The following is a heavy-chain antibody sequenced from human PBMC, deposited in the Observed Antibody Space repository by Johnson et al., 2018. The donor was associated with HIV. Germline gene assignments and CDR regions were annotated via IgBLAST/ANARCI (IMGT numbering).Heavy chain of an antibody. V-gene: IGHV3-33*06. CDR2: IWYDGSDK. CDR3: AKGCRWLLERTYAFDI. CDR1: GFTFSSFG. Sequence: QVQLVESGVGVVQPGRSLRLSCAASGFTFSSFGMHWVRQAPGKGLEWVAVIWYDGSDKYYADSVKGRFTISRDNSRNTVYLQMNSLRVEDTAVYYCAKGCRWLLERTYAFDIWGQGTMVTVSS. D-gene: IGHD3-22*01. J-gene: IGHJ3*02.